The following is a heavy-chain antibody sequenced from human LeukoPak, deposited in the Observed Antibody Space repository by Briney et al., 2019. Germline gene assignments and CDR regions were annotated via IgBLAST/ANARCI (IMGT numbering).Heavy chain of an antibody. Sequence: GGSLRLSCAASGFTFSDYYMSWIRQAPGKGLEWVSYISSSAGTIYYADSVKGRFTISRDNAKNSLYLQMNSLRAEDTAVYYCARGWIQMWRYIDCWGQGTPVTVTS. J-gene: IGHJ4*02. V-gene: IGHV3-11*01. CDR1: GFTFSDYY. CDR3: ARGWIQMWRYIDC. CDR2: ISSSAGTI. D-gene: IGHD5-18*01.